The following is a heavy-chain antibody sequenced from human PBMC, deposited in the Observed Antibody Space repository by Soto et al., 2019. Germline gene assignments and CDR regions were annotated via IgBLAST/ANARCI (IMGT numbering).Heavy chain of an antibody. D-gene: IGHD3-3*01. CDR1: GFTFSSYA. Sequence: TAGSLRLACAASGFTFSSYAMSWVRQAPGKGLEWVSAISGSGGSTYYADSVKGRFAISRDNSKNTLYLQMNSLRAEDTAVYYCAKPWSGYYSGMDVWGQGTSVTVSS. V-gene: IGHV3-23*01. J-gene: IGHJ6*02. CDR2: ISGSGGST. CDR3: AKPWSGYYSGMDV.